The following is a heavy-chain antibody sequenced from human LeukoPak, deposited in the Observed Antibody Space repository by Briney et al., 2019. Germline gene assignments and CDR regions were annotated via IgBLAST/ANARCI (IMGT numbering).Heavy chain of an antibody. CDR2: VYYSGST. Sequence: SETLSLTCTVSGGSISSYYWGWIRQPPGKGLEWIGIVYYSGSTYYNPSLKSRVTISVDTSKNQFSLRVSSVTAADTAVYYCARRTAGAARHVDYWGQGTLVTVSS. CDR3: ARRTAGAARHVDY. D-gene: IGHD6-13*01. CDR1: GGSISSYY. V-gene: IGHV4-39*01. J-gene: IGHJ4*02.